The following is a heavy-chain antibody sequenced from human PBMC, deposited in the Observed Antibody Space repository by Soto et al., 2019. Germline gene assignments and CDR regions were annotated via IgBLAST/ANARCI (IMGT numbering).Heavy chain of an antibody. V-gene: IGHV1-18*01. CDR2: ISAYNGNT. CDR3: ARHGSGWDY. D-gene: IGHD6-19*01. Sequence: VASVKVSCKASGYTFTSYGISWVRQAPGQGLEWMGWISAYNGNTNYAQKFQGRVTITRDTSASTAYMELSSLRSEDTAVYYCARHGSGWDYWGQGTLVTVSS. CDR1: GYTFTSYG. J-gene: IGHJ4*02.